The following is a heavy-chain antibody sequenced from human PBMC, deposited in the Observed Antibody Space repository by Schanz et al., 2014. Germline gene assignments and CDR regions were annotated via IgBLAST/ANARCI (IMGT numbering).Heavy chain of an antibody. D-gene: IGHD3-10*01. CDR2: FIPILDVG. V-gene: IGHV1-69*02. J-gene: IGHJ6*02. CDR1: RSTFSSYT. Sequence: QVQLVQSGAEVKKPGSSVKVSCKASRSTFSSYTISWVRQARGHGLEWVGRFIPILDVGNYAQQFQGRVTLTTDTSTSTAYMELRNLRSDDTAVYYCARAKRFGDMDVWGQGTTVTVSS. CDR3: ARAKRFGDMDV.